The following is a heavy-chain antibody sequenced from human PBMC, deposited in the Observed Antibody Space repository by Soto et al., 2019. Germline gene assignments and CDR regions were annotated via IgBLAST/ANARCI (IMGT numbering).Heavy chain of an antibody. CDR1: GFTFSSYW. J-gene: IGHJ6*02. CDR2: INSDGSST. D-gene: IGHD6-13*01. Sequence: HPGGSLRLSCAASGFTFSSYWMHWVRQAPGKGLVWVSRINSDGSSTSYADSVKGRFTISRDNAKNTLYLQMNSPRAEDTAVYYCARVCSSCNYYYYGMDVWGQGTTVTVSS. CDR3: ARVCSSCNYYYYGMDV. V-gene: IGHV3-74*01.